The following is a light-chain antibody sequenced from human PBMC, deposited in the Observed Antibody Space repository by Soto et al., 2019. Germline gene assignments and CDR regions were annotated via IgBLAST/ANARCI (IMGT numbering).Light chain of an antibody. CDR3: QQYNLYSGT. CDR1: QSISSW. Sequence: DIQMTQSPSTLSASVGDRVTITCRASQSISSWLAWYQQKPGKAPKLLIYDASSLESGARSRVSGSGSGTAFTLTIGSLQPDDFAAYDWQQYNLYSGTFVQGTKVDIK. CDR2: DAS. V-gene: IGKV1-5*01. J-gene: IGKJ1*01.